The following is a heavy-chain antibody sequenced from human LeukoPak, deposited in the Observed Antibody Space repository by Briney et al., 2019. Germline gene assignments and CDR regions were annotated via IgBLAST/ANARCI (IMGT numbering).Heavy chain of an antibody. D-gene: IGHD2-21*02. J-gene: IGHJ2*01. CDR3: ARAIVVVVTVPPYWYFDL. V-gene: IGHV4-4*08. Sequence: DPSETLSLTCTVSGGSISSYYWSWIRQSPGKGLEWVGHIFNFGSNNYNPSLKSRVTISVDTSKNPFSLKLSSVTAADTAVYYCARAIVVVVTVPPYWYFDLWGRGTLVTVSS. CDR2: IFNFGSN. CDR1: GGSISSYY.